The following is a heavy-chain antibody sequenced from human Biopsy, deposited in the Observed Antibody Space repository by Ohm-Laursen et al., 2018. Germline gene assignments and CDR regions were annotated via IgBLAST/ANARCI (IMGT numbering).Heavy chain of an antibody. CDR1: GYSFTSYY. CDR3: ARNTGWYGDLYYFDY. Sequence: ASVKVSCKASGYSFTSYYMHWVRQAPGQGLEWMGMINPSGSTTSYPQIFQGRVTMTRDTSKSTVYMELSSLRSADTAVYFCARNTGWYGDLYYFDYWGQGTLVTVSA. D-gene: IGHD6-19*01. J-gene: IGHJ4*02. V-gene: IGHV1-46*01. CDR2: INPSGSTT.